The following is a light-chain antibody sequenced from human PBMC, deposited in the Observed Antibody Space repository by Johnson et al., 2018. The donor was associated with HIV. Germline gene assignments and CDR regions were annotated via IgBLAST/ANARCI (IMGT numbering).Light chain of an antibody. CDR2: ENN. CDR1: SSNIGNNY. V-gene: IGLV1-51*02. J-gene: IGLJ1*01. CDR3: GTWDTRLSVLYV. Sequence: QSVLTQPPSVSAAPGQKVTISCSGSSSNIGNNYVSWYQQLPGTAPKLLIYENNKRPSGIPDRFSGSKSGTSATLGITGLQTGDEADYYCGTWDTRLSVLYVFGSGTQGTVL.